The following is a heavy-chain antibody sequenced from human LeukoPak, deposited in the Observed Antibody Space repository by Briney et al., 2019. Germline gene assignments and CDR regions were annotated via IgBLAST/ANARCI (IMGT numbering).Heavy chain of an antibody. V-gene: IGHV1-2*02. CDR3: ARGISGTYYGS. D-gene: IGHD1-26*01. CDR2: INPDSGGT. J-gene: IGHJ4*02. Sequence: ASVKVSCKASGYTFTGYYMHWLRQAPGQGLEWMGWINPDSGGTNYAQEFQGRVTMTRDTSISTGYMELSSLRSDDTALYYCARGISGTYYGSWGQGTLVTVSS. CDR1: GYTFTGYY.